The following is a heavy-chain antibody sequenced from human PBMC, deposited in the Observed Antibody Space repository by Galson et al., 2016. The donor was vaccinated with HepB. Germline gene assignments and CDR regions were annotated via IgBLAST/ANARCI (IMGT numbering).Heavy chain of an antibody. D-gene: IGHD3-10*01. Sequence: SVKVSCKASGGTFNNYAISWVRQAPGQGLEWMGVIIPIVATANYAQKFQGRVTITADESTSTAYMELSSLRSEDTAVYYCASPLGYGSGCYSGDYWGQGTLVPVSS. V-gene: IGHV1-69*13. CDR3: ASPLGYGSGCYSGDY. J-gene: IGHJ4*02. CDR2: IIPIVATA. CDR1: GGTFNNYA.